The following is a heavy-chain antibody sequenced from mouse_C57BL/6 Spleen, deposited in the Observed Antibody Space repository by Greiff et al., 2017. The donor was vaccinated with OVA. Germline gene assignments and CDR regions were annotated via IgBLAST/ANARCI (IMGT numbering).Heavy chain of an antibody. V-gene: IGHV1-64*01. Sequence: QVQLQQPGAELVKPGASVKLSCKASGYTFTSYWMHWVKQRPGQGLEWIGMIHPNSGSTNYNEKFKSKATLTVDKSSSTAYMQLSSLTSEDSAVYYCAREEDGYYLAGFAYWGQGTLVTVSA. CDR3: AREEDGYYLAGFAY. D-gene: IGHD2-3*01. J-gene: IGHJ3*01. CDR1: GYTFTSYW. CDR2: IHPNSGST.